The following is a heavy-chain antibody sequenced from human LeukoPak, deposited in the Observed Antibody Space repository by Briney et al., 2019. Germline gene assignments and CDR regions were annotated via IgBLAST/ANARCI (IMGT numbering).Heavy chain of an antibody. CDR2: IYPGDSDT. J-gene: IGHJ3*02. Sequence: GESLKISCKGSGYSFTSYWIGWVRQMPGKGLEWMGIIYPGDSDTRYSPSFQGQVTISADKSTSTAYLQWSSLKASDTAMYYCATSGLDIGYCSGGSCYSGSFDAFDIWGQGTMVTVSP. D-gene: IGHD2-15*01. CDR3: ATSGLDIGYCSGGSCYSGSFDAFDI. CDR1: GYSFTSYW. V-gene: IGHV5-51*01.